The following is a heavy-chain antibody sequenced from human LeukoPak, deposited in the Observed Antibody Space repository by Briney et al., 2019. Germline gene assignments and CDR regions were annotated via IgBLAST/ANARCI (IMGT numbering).Heavy chain of an antibody. Sequence: RPSETLSPTCTVSGGSISSSSYYWGWIRQPPGKGLEWIGSIYYSGSTYYNPSLKSRVTMSVDTSKNQFSLKLSSVTAADTAVYYCARDPGGWQFDPWGQGTLVTVSS. J-gene: IGHJ5*02. V-gene: IGHV4-39*07. CDR2: IYYSGST. CDR3: ARDPGGWQFDP. D-gene: IGHD6-19*01. CDR1: GGSISSSSYY.